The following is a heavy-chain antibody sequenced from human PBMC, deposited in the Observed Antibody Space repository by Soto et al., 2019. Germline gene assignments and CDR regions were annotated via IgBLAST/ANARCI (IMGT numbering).Heavy chain of an antibody. J-gene: IGHJ4*02. CDR1: GFTFNNYV. V-gene: IGHV3-23*01. CDR3: AKDRLAGNFDY. Sequence: EVQVLDSGGGLVQPGGSLRLSCAASGFTFNNYVMNWVRQAPGEGLEWVATISATGGSTYYADSVKGRFTISRDNSKNTLYLQMNGLRVEDTAVYYCAKDRLAGNFDYWGQGPQVTVSS. CDR2: ISATGGST.